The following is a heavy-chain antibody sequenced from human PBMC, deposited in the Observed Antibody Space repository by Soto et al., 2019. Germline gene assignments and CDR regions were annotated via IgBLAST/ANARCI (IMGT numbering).Heavy chain of an antibody. V-gene: IGHV4-30-4*01. CDR1: GGSISSGDYY. CDR3: ASNSYGYTFCDY. D-gene: IGHD5-18*01. J-gene: IGHJ4*02. CDR2: IYYSGST. Sequence: QVQLQESGPGLVKPSQTLSLTCTVSGGSISSGDYYWSWIRQPPGKGLEWIGYIYYSGSTYYNPSLKRRVTLPVXXSKNQFSLKLSSVTAADTAVYYCASNSYGYTFCDYWGQGTLVTVSS.